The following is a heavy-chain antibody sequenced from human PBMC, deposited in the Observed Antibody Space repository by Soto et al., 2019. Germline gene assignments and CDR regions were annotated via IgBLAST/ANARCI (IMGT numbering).Heavy chain of an antibody. CDR3: ARDQAAAGLLTPLDY. Sequence: GGSLRLACAASGLTFSSAGLYWVREAPSNGRECVTVIWYDGSNKYDADSVKGRFTISRDNSKSTLYRQMNSLRAEDTAVYYCARDQAAAGLLTPLDYWGQG. J-gene: IGHJ4*02. D-gene: IGHD6-13*01. CDR1: GLTFSSAG. CDR2: IWYDGSNK. V-gene: IGHV3-33*07.